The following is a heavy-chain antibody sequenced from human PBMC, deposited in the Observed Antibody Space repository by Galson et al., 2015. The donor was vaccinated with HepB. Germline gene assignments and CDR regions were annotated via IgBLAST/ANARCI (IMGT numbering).Heavy chain of an antibody. Sequence: SLRLSCAASTFIFSTYSMNWVRQAPGKGLEWISYISSSSTTKYYADSVKGRFTISRDNAKNSLYLRMNSLRAEDAAVYYCARDRGGSGSYLSYYYGMDVWGRGTTVTVSS. D-gene: IGHD3-10*01. V-gene: IGHV3-48*04. CDR1: TFIFSTYS. CDR3: ARDRGGSGSYLSYYYGMDV. CDR2: ISSSSTTK. J-gene: IGHJ6*02.